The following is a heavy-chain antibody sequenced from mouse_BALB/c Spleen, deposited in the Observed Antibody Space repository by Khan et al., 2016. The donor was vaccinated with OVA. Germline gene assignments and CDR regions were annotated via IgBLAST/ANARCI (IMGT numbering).Heavy chain of an antibody. J-gene: IGHJ2*01. V-gene: IGHV3-2*02. Sequence: EVQLQESGPGLVQPSQSRSLTCTATGYSIASVYAWNCLRPFPGSKLGWADFISYSGNTYYNPSLKSRFSITRDTSKNQLFLQLNSVTSEDTARASCGRDFGGDFDDWGQGTTLTVSS. CDR1: GYSIASVYA. CDR2: ISYSGNT. CDR3: GRDFGGDFDD.